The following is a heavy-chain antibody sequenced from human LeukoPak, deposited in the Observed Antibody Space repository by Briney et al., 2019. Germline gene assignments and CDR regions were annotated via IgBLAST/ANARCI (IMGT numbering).Heavy chain of an antibody. CDR1: GFTFSSYA. V-gene: IGHV3-30*04. CDR3: ARGHYDFWSGYYSPGDAFDI. CDR2: ISYDGSNK. J-gene: IGHJ3*02. D-gene: IGHD3-3*01. Sequence: GGSLRLSCAASGFTFSSYAMHWVRQAPGKGLEWVAVISYDGSNKYYADSVKGRFTISRDNSKNTLCLQMNSLRAEDTAVYYCARGHYDFWSGYYSPGDAFDIWGQGTMVTVSS.